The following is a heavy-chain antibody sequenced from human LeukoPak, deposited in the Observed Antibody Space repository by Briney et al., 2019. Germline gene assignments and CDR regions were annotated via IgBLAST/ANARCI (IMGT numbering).Heavy chain of an antibody. J-gene: IGHJ4*02. CDR3: ATTVVTGNFDY. CDR1: GYTFGSYW. V-gene: IGHV5-51*01. Sequence: GESLKISCKGSGYTFGSYWIGWVRQMPGKGLQWMGIIYPGDSDTRYSPSFQGQVTISADKSISTAYLQWSSLKASDTAMYYCATTVVTGNFDYWGQGTLVTVSS. CDR2: IYPGDSDT. D-gene: IGHD4-23*01.